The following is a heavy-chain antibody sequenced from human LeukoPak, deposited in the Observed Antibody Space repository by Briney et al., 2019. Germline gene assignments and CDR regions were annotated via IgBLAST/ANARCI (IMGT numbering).Heavy chain of an antibody. CDR3: ARVDYYGSGSYHNHYYYYMDV. CDR2: IIPIFGTA. CDR1: GGTFSSYA. Sequence: SVKVSCKASGGTFSSYAISWVRQAPGQGLEWMGGIIPIFGTANYAQKFQGRVTITADESTSTAYMELSSLRSEDTAVYYCARVDYYGSGSYHNHYYYYMDVWGKGTTVTISS. D-gene: IGHD3-10*01. V-gene: IGHV1-69*13. J-gene: IGHJ6*03.